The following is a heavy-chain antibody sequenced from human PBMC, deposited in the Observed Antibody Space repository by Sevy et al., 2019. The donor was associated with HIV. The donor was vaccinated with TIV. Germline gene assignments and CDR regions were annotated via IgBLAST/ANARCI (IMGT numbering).Heavy chain of an antibody. CDR1: GGSISSGGYS. Sequence: SETLSLTCAVSGGSISSGGYSWTWIRQPPGKGLEWIGYIYHSGSTYYNSSLKSRVTISVDRSKNQFSLKLNSMTAADTAVYYCAGAPGRLRGLDVWGQGTTVTVSS. J-gene: IGHJ6*02. V-gene: IGHV4-30-2*01. D-gene: IGHD2-21*01. CDR2: IYHSGST. CDR3: AGAPGRLRGLDV.